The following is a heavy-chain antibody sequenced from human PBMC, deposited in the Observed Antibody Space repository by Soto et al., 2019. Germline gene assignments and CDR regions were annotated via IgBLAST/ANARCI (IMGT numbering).Heavy chain of an antibody. CDR2: IYYSGST. CDR1: GGSIGSYY. D-gene: IGHD1-26*01. V-gene: IGHV4-59*08. Sequence: PSATLSLTWTVSGGSIGSYYWSWTRQPPGKGLEWIGYIYYSGSTNYNPSLKSRVTISVDTSKNQFSLKLSSVTAADTAVYYCARRYGSAIDYWGQGTLVTVS. J-gene: IGHJ4*02. CDR3: ARRYGSAIDY.